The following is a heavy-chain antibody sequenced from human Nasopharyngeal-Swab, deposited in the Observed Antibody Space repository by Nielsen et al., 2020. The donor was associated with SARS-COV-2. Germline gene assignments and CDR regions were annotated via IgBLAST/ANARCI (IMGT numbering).Heavy chain of an antibody. CDR2: ISGSGAHT. CDR3: AKDGGGWLTSGWYYFDF. V-gene: IGHV3-23*01. CDR1: GFTFSNYA. Sequence: ESLKISCAASGFTFSNYAMTWVRQAPGRGLEWASSISGSGAHTSYADSVKGRFTISRDNSNNTVFLQMNSLRAEDTALFFCAKDGGGWLTSGWYYFDFWGQGSQVTVSS. J-gene: IGHJ4*02. D-gene: IGHD6-19*01.